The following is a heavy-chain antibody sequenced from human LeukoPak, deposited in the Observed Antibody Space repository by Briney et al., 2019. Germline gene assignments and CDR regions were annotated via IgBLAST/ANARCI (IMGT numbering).Heavy chain of an antibody. CDR3: ARGLIYGAVDY. J-gene: IGHJ4*02. CDR2: INHSGST. D-gene: IGHD3-16*01. Sequence: PSETRSLTCAVYGGSFSGYYWSWIRQPPGKGLEWIGEINHSGSTNYNPSLKSRVTISVDTSKNQFSLKLSSVTAADTAVYYCARGLIYGAVDYWGQGTLVTVSS. CDR1: GGSFSGYY. V-gene: IGHV4-34*01.